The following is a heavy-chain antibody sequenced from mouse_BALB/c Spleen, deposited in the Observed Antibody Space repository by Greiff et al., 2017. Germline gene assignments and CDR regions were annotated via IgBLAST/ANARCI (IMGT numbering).Heavy chain of an antibody. J-gene: IGHJ2*01. CDR1: GYTFTSYW. CDR2: INPSNGRT. D-gene: IGHD2-1*01. V-gene: IGHV1S81*02. CDR3: ARWGNYLFDY. Sequence: VQLQQSGAELVKPGASVKLSCKASGYTFTSYWMHWVKQRPGQGLEWIGEINPSNGRTNYNEKFKSKATLTVDKSSSTAYMQLSSLTSEDSAVYYCARWGNYLFDYWGQGTTLTVSS.